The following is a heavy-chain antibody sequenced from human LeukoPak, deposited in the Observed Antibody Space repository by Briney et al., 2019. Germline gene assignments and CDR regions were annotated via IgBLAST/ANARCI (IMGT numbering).Heavy chain of an antibody. CDR1: GFTDSSNC. CDR2: IYSGGST. J-gene: IGHJ4*02. CDR3: ARDTATGDY. D-gene: IGHD5-18*01. Sequence: GGSLRLSCAASGFTDSSNCMSWVRQTPGKGLEWVSVIYSGGSTYYADSVKGRFTISRDNSKNTLYLQMNSLRAEDTAVYYCARDTATGDYWGQGTLVTVSS. V-gene: IGHV3-66*01.